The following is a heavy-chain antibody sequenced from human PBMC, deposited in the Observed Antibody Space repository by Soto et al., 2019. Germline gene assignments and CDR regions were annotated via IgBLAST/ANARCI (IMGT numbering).Heavy chain of an antibody. Sequence: PSETLSLTCAIYGGSFSGYYWSWIRQPPGKGLEWIGEINHSGSTTYNTSLKSRVTISVHTSKNQFSLKLSSVTAADTAVYYCARGRKYYDSSGYYGYWGQGTLVTVSS. V-gene: IGHV4-34*01. J-gene: IGHJ4*02. CDR1: GGSFSGYY. CDR2: INHSGST. CDR3: ARGRKYYDSSGYYGY. D-gene: IGHD3-22*01.